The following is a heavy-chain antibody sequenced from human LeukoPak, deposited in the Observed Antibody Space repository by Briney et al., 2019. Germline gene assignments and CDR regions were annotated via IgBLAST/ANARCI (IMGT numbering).Heavy chain of an antibody. J-gene: IGHJ3*02. CDR2: IYYSGST. D-gene: IGHD2-15*01. CDR1: GGSISSGGYY. V-gene: IGHV4-31*03. CDR3: ARDSSDAFDI. Sequence: KPSQTLSLTYTVSGGSISSGGYYWSWIRQHPGKGLEWIGYIYYSGSTYYNPSLKSRVTISVDTSKNQCSLKLSSVTAADTAVYYCARDSSDAFDIWGQGTMVTVSS.